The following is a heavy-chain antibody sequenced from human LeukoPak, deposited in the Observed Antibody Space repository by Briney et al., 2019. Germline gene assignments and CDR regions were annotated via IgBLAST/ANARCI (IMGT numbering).Heavy chain of an antibody. CDR2: INWNGGST. CDR1: GFTFVDYG. CDR3: AKAGTPYYDILTGYSFDY. Sequence: GGSLRLSCAASGFTFVDYGMSWVRQAPGKGLEWVSGINWNGGSTGYADSVKGRFTISRDNAKNSLYLQMNSLRAEDTALYYCAKAGTPYYDILTGYSFDYWGQGTLVTVSS. D-gene: IGHD3-9*01. V-gene: IGHV3-20*04. J-gene: IGHJ4*02.